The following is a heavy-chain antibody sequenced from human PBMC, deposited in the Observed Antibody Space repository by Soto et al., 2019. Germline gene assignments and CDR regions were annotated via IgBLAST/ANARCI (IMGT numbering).Heavy chain of an antibody. D-gene: IGHD2-2*01. CDR2: IDYNGVT. CDR3: GRVMIGTSRHTDSDD. V-gene: IGHV4-39*01. CDR1: GASISSRDYY. Sequence: SETLSLTCSVSGASISSRDYYWGWIRQTPGKGLEWIGNIDYNGVTYYNPSLKSRVTVSKDTSKNQFSLKVASVTAADTAIYYCGRVMIGTSRHTDSDDWGQGTQGTVSS. J-gene: IGHJ4*02.